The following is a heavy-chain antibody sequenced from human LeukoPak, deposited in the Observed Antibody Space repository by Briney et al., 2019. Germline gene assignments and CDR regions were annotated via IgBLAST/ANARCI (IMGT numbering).Heavy chain of an antibody. J-gene: IGHJ5*02. Sequence: SQTLSLTCAISGDSVSSNSAAWNWIRQSPSRGLEWLGRTYYRSKWYNDYAVSVKSRITINPDTSKHQFSLHLNSVTPEDTAAYYCASADRDYNWFDTWGQGTLVTVSS. D-gene: IGHD2-21*02. CDR3: ASADRDYNWFDT. CDR2: TYYRSKWYN. V-gene: IGHV6-1*01. CDR1: GDSVSSNSAA.